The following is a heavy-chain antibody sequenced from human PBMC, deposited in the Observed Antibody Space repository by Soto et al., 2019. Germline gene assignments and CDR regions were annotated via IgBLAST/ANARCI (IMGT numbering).Heavy chain of an antibody. J-gene: IGHJ6*03. CDR3: ASSLYYYYYMDV. CDR2: IYYSGST. CDR1: GGSISSYY. V-gene: IGHV4-59*08. Sequence: PSETLSLTCTVSGGSISSYYWSWIRQPPGKGLEWIGYIYYSGSTNYNPSLKSRVTISVDTSKNQFSLKLSSVTAADTAVYYCASSLYYYYYMDVWGKGTTVTVSS.